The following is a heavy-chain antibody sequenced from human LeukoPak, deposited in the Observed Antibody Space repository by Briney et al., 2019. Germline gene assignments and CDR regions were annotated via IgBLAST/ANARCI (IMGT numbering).Heavy chain of an antibody. CDR3: AKTTFGYSSGRSPGWPIDY. J-gene: IGHJ4*02. V-gene: IGHV3-23*01. Sequence: GGSLRLPCVASGFTFNSHAMYGVRQAPGKVLEWVSGIVGSDGSSYYAESVRGRFTISRDNSKSTVYMQMNSLRDEDTALYYCAKTTFGYSSGRSPGWPIDYWGQGTVVTVSS. D-gene: IGHD6-19*01. CDR2: IVGSDGSS. CDR1: GFTFNSHA.